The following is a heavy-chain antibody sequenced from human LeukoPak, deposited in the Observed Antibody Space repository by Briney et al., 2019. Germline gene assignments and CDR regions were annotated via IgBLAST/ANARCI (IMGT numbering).Heavy chain of an antibody. CDR2: INSDGSST. V-gene: IGHV3-74*01. CDR3: VLDLFSSFAFDI. CDR1: GFTFSRYW. Sequence: QSGGSLRLSCAASGFTFSRYWMHWVPQAPGKGLLWVSRINSDGSSTYYADSVKGRFTTSRDNAKNALHLQMNILTAEDTAVYYCVLDLFSSFAFDIWGQGTMVTVSS. J-gene: IGHJ3*02. D-gene: IGHD3/OR15-3a*01.